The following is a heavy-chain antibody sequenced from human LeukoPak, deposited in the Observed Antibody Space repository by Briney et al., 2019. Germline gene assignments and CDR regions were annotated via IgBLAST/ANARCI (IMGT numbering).Heavy chain of an antibody. CDR3: AKDGGSSPHYFDY. CDR1: GFTFSSYA. D-gene: IGHD2-15*01. J-gene: IGHJ4*02. V-gene: IGHV3-23*01. Sequence: GGSLRLSCAASGFTFSSYAMSWARQAPGKGLEWVSAISGSGGSTYYADSVKGRFTISRDNSKNTLYLQMNSLRAEDTAVYYCAKDGGSSPHYFDYWGQGTLVTVSS. CDR2: ISGSGGST.